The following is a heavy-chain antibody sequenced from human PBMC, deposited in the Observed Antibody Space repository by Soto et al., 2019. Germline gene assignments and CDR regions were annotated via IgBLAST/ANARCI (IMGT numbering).Heavy chain of an antibody. J-gene: IGHJ6*02. D-gene: IGHD6-6*01. CDR2: ISGTVGST. CDR3: ARTPYSSYLKNGLDV. V-gene: IGHV3-23*01. CDR1: GFTFSSYA. Sequence: EVQLLESGGGLVQPGGSLRLACAASGFTFSSYAMSWVRQAPGKGLAWVSAISGTVGSTYYADSVKGRFTISRDKSKNTLNVQMNSLRAEDPAVYYCARTPYSSYLKNGLDVWGQGTTVTVSS.